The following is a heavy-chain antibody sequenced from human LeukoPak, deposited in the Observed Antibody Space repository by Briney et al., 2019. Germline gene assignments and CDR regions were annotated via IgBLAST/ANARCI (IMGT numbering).Heavy chain of an antibody. V-gene: IGHV1-46*01. CDR1: GYTFTSYH. Sequence: ASVKVSCKASGYTFTSYHMHWVRQAPGQGLEWMGIINPSGGSTSYAQKFQGRVTMTRDTSTSTVYMELSSLRSEDTAVYYCASNRYCSGGSCYALGYWGQRTLVTVSS. CDR3: ASNRYCSGGSCYALGY. CDR2: INPSGGST. D-gene: IGHD2-15*01. J-gene: IGHJ4*02.